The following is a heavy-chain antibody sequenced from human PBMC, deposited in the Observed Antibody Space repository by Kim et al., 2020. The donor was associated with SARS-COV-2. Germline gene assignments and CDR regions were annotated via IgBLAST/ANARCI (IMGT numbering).Heavy chain of an antibody. D-gene: IGHD2-15*01. Sequence: GGSLRLSCAASGFTFSNARMSWVRQAPGKGLEWVGRIKRKSDGDTTDYAAPVKGRFTISRDDSKNTLYLQMNSLKTEDTAVYYCTTATWYWGQGTLVTVS. CDR2: IKRKSDGDTT. J-gene: IGHJ4*02. CDR1: GFTFSNAR. V-gene: IGHV3-15*01. CDR3: TTATWY.